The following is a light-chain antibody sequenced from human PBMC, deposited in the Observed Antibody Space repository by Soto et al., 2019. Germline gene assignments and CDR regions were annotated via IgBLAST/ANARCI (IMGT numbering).Light chain of an antibody. CDR1: SNDVGGNNF. V-gene: IGLV2-14*01. Sequence: QSVLTQPRSVSGSPGQSVTISCTGTSNDVGGNNFVSWYQQLPGKAPKLMIPEVSNRPSGVSNRFSGSKSGNTASLTISGLQAEDEAEYYCSSHTSSSAPHVVFGGGTKLTVL. CDR2: EVS. J-gene: IGLJ2*01. CDR3: SSHTSSSAPHVV.